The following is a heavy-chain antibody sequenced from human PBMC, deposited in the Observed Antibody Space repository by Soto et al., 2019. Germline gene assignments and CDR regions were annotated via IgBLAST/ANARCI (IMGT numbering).Heavy chain of an antibody. CDR3: ARDRGVVTATYDAFDS. Sequence: QVQLVQSGAEVKKPGSSVKVSCKASGGTFCSYAISWVRQAPGQGLEWMGGIIPIFGTANYAQKFRGGATITADASTSTAYMERSRLSSEDTAVYYCARDRGVVTATYDAFDSWGQGTMVTVSS. CDR2: IIPIFGTA. V-gene: IGHV1-69*12. J-gene: IGHJ3*02. D-gene: IGHD2-21*02. CDR1: GGTFCSYA.